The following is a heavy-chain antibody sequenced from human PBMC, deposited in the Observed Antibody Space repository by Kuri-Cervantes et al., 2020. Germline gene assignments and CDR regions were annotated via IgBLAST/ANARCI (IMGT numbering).Heavy chain of an antibody. V-gene: IGHV3-74*01. J-gene: IGHJ4*02. CDR3: ARAAHWYSGSYSLLGY. CDR2: INSDGSST. CDR1: GFTFSSYW. D-gene: IGHD1-26*01. Sequence: GGSLRLSCAASGFTFSSYWMHWVRQAPGKGLVWVPRINSDGSSTSYADSVKGRFTISRDNAKNTLYLQMNSLRAEDTAAYYCARAAHWYSGSYSLLGYWGQGTLVTVSS.